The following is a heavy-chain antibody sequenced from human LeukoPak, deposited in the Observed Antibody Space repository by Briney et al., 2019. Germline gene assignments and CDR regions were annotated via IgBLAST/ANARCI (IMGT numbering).Heavy chain of an antibody. Sequence: GASVKVPCKASGNTFTGYYMHWVRQAPGQGLEWMGWINPNSGGTNYAQKFQGRVTMTRDTSISTAYMELSRLRSDDTAVYYCARDRRGYYYDSSGYYYDYWGQGTLVTVSS. CDR3: ARDRRGYYYDSSGYYYDY. CDR1: GNTFTGYY. J-gene: IGHJ4*02. V-gene: IGHV1-2*02. CDR2: INPNSGGT. D-gene: IGHD3-22*01.